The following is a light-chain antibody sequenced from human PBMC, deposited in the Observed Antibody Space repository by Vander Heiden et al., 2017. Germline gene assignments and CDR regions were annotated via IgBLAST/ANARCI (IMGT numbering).Light chain of an antibody. J-gene: IGLJ2*01. CDR2: EVS. Sequence: QSALTQPPSASGSPGQSVTISCTGTSSDVGGYNYVSWYQQHPGKAPILMIYEVSKRPSGVPDRFAGSKSGNTASLTVSGLQAEDEADYYCSSYAGSNAVVFGGGTKLTVL. V-gene: IGLV2-8*01. CDR1: SSDVGGYNY. CDR3: SSYAGSNAVV.